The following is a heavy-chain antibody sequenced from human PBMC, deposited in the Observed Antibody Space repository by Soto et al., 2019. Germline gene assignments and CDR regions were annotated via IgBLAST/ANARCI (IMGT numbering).Heavy chain of an antibody. Sequence: PSGTQCNTGAECESVIRGGRCFVNWIRQPPGKGLEWIGYIYHSGSTYYNPSLKSRVTISVDRSKNQFSLELSSVTAADTAVYYCASDSYGSLGLDYWGQGTLVTVSS. CDR1: ESVIRGGRCF. J-gene: IGHJ4*02. CDR2: IYHSGST. CDR3: ASDSYGSLGLDY. V-gene: IGHV4-30-2*01. D-gene: IGHD5-18*01.